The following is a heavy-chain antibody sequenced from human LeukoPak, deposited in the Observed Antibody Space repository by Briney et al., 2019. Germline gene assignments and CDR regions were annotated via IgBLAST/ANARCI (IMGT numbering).Heavy chain of an antibody. CDR3: ARDNWNYGSSMDV. Sequence: SETLSLTCTVSGGSITGGSYYWSWIRQPPGKGLEWIGYIYYSGSTNYNPSLKSRVTISVDTSKNQFSLKLSSVTAADTAVYYCARDNWNYGSSMDVWGQGTTVTVSS. J-gene: IGHJ6*02. V-gene: IGHV4-61*01. CDR1: GGSITGGSYY. CDR2: IYYSGST. D-gene: IGHD1-7*01.